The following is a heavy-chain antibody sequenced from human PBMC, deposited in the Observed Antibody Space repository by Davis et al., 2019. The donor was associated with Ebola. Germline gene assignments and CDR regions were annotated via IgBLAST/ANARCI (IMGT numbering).Heavy chain of an antibody. CDR3: AKDSGWQMSP. D-gene: IGHD6-19*01. CDR1: GFTFSNYW. J-gene: IGHJ5*02. CDR2: IKFDGTDK. V-gene: IGHV3-7*01. Sequence: PGGSLRLSCVTSGFTFSNYWMSWVRLAPGRGPEWVAKIKFDGTDKYYLDSVKGRFTISRDNAENSLFLRMNSLRAEDTAVYYCAKDSGWQMSPWGQGTLVTVSS.